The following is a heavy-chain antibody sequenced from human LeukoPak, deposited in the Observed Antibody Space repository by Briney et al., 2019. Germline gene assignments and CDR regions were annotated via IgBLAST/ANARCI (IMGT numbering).Heavy chain of an antibody. V-gene: IGHV4-39*07. CDR3: ARDLAAAGNDY. CDR1: GGSISSSSYY. D-gene: IGHD6-13*01. Sequence: PSETLSLTCTVSGGSISSSSYYWGWIRQPPGKGLEWIGSIYYSGSTYCNPSLKSRVTISVDTSKNQFSLKLSSVTAADTAVYYCARDLAAAGNDYWGQGTLVTVSS. J-gene: IGHJ4*02. CDR2: IYYSGST.